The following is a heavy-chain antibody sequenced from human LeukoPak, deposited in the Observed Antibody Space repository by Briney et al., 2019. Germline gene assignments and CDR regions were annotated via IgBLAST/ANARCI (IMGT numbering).Heavy chain of an antibody. J-gene: IGHJ3*02. V-gene: IGHV3-7*01. Sequence: GGSLRLSCAASGFTFSSYWMSWVRQAPGKGLEWVANIKQDGSEKYYVDSVKGRFTISRDNAKNSLYLQMNSLRAEDTAVYYCAREGSYYDILTGYYDAFDIWGQGTMVTVSS. CDR2: IKQDGSEK. D-gene: IGHD3-9*01. CDR3: AREGSYYDILTGYYDAFDI. CDR1: GFTFSSYW.